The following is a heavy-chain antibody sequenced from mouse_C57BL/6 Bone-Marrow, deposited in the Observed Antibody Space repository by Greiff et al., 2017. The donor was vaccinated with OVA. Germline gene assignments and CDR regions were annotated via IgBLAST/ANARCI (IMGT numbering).Heavy chain of an antibody. CDR2: INPNNGGT. D-gene: IGHD2-3*01. J-gene: IGHJ1*03. CDR1: GYTFTDYY. CDR3: ARKDGYDGYPYWYFDV. V-gene: IGHV1-26*01. Sequence: VQLQQSGPELVKPGASVKISCKASGYTFTDYYMNWVKQSHGKSLEWIGDINPNNGGTSYNQKFKGKATLTVDKSSSTAYMELRSLTSEDSAVYYCARKDGYDGYPYWYFDVWGTGTTVTVSS.